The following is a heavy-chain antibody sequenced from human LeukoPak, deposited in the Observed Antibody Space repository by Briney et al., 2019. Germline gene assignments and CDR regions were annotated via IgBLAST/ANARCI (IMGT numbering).Heavy chain of an antibody. CDR1: GGSISSYY. J-gene: IGHJ5*02. V-gene: IGHV4-59*01. Sequence: SETLSLTCTVSGGSISSYYWSWIRQPPGKGLEWIGYIYYSGSTNYNPSLKSRVTISVDTSKNQFSLKLSSVTAADTAVYYCARGHYDILTGYYIGFDPWGQGTLVTVPS. CDR2: IYYSGST. D-gene: IGHD3-9*01. CDR3: ARGHYDILTGYYIGFDP.